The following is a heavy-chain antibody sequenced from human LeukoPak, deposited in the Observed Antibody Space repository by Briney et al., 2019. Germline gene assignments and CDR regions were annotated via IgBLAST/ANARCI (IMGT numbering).Heavy chain of an antibody. CDR1: GRSFSGYY. CDR3: ARAVIVVAAATQRNWFDP. CDR2: INHSGIT. D-gene: IGHD2-15*01. Sequence: SETLSLTCAVYGRSFSGYYWTWIRQTPGKGLEWIGEINHSGITDYKPSLRSRVTISVDTSKNQFSLKLSSVTAADTAIYYCARAVIVVAAATQRNWFDPWGQGTLVTVSS. J-gene: IGHJ5*02. V-gene: IGHV4-34*01.